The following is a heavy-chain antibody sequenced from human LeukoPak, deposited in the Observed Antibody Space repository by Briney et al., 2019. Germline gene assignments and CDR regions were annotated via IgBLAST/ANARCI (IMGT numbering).Heavy chain of an antibody. CDR2: INPNSGGT. CDR3: TSDTYYYDSTGLGHGFDP. D-gene: IGHD3-22*01. CDR1: GYTFTGYY. J-gene: IGHJ5*02. Sequence: GASVKVSCKASGYTFTGYYMHWVRQAPGQGLEWMGWINPNSGGTNYAQKFQGRVTMTWDTSISTAYMELSSLRSDDTAVYYCTSDTYYYDSTGLGHGFDPWGQGTLVTVSS. V-gene: IGHV1-2*02.